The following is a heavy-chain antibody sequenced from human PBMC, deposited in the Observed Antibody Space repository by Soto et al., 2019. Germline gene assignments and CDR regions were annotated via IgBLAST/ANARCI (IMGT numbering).Heavy chain of an antibody. D-gene: IGHD6-19*01. CDR1: GYTFTGYY. V-gene: IGHV1-2*04. Sequence: ASVKVSCKASGYTFTGYYMHCVRQAPGQGLEWMGWINPNSGGTNYAQKFQGWVTMTRDTSISTAYMELSRLRSDDTAVYYCATADIAVAGSSFGYWGQGTLVTVSS. CDR3: ATADIAVAGSSFGY. CDR2: INPNSGGT. J-gene: IGHJ4*02.